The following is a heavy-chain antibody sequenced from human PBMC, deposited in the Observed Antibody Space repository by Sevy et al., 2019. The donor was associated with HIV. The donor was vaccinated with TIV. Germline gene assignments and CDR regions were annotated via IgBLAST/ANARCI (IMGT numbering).Heavy chain of an antibody. CDR3: ARVGDYYYDSSGEDDY. J-gene: IGHJ4*02. Sequence: GGSLRLSCAASGFTFSSYSMNWVRQAPGKGLEWVSYICSSSSTIYYADSVMGRFTISRDNAKNSLYLQMNSLRDEDTAVYYCARVGDYYYDSSGEDDYWGQGTLVTVSS. D-gene: IGHD3-22*01. V-gene: IGHV3-48*02. CDR2: ICSSSSTI. CDR1: GFTFSSYS.